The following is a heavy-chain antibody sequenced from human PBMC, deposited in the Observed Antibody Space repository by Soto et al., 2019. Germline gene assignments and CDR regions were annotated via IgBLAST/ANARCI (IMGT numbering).Heavy chain of an antibody. CDR3: ARGLTYYDFWSGYTRPYYYGMDV. CDR1: GYSFTSYD. V-gene: IGHV1-8*01. J-gene: IGHJ6*02. Sequence: GXSVKVSCKASGYSFTSYDINWVRQATGQGLEWMGWMNPNSGNTGYAQKFQGRVTMTRNTSISTAYMELSSLRSEDTAVYYCARGLTYYDFWSGYTRPYYYGMDVWGQGTTVTVSS. CDR2: MNPNSGNT. D-gene: IGHD3-3*01.